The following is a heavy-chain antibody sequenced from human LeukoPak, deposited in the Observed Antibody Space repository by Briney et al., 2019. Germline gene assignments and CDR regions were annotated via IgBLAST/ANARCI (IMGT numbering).Heavy chain of an antibody. Sequence: KTSEILSLTCAVYGGSFSGYYWSWIRQPPGKGLEWIGEINHSGSTNYNPSLKSRVTISVDTSKNQFSLKLSSVTAADTAVYYCARGQPKWYYDSSGYYHWGQGTLVTVSS. V-gene: IGHV4-34*01. CDR3: ARGQPKWYYDSSGYYH. J-gene: IGHJ5*02. CDR1: GGSFSGYY. CDR2: INHSGST. D-gene: IGHD3-22*01.